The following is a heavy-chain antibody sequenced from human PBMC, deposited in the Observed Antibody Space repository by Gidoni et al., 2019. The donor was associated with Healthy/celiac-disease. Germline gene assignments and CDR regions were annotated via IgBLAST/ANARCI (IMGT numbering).Heavy chain of an antibody. J-gene: IGHJ4*02. Sequence: QVTLRESGPALVKPTQTLPLTCTFSGFSLSTSGMCVSWIRQPPGKALEWLALIDWDDDKYYSTSLKTRLTISKDTAKNQVVLTMTNMDPVDTATYYCARTQTSEYSGSDPFDYWGQGTLVTVSS. D-gene: IGHD1-26*01. CDR3: ARTQTSEYSGSDPFDY. CDR2: IDWDDDK. CDR1: GFSLSTSGMC. V-gene: IGHV2-70*01.